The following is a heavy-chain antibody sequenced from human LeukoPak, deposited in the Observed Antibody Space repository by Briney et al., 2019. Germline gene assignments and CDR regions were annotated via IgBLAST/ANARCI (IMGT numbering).Heavy chain of an antibody. CDR3: TPVLGRGVCSSTSCHPNWFDP. Sequence: GGSLRLSCAASGFTFSNAWMSWVRQAPGKGLEWVGRIKSKTDGGTTDHAAPVKGRFTISRDDSKNTLYLQMNSLKTEDTAVYYCTPVLGRGVCSSTSCHPNWFDPWGQGTLVTVSS. D-gene: IGHD2-2*01. V-gene: IGHV3-15*01. CDR2: IKSKTDGGTT. J-gene: IGHJ5*02. CDR1: GFTFSNAW.